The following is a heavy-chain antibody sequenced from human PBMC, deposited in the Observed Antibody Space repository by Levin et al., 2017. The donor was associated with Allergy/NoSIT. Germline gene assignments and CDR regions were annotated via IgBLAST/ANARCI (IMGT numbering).Heavy chain of an antibody. J-gene: IGHJ4*02. D-gene: IGHD3-16*02. Sequence: SETLSLTCSVSGGSISGAIYYWGWIRQPPGKGLEWIGSIYYSGSTYYNPSLETRATLSVDTSKNQFSLKMNPVTDADTADYYCARHDFNEYVWGTYRPDDFDLWGQGTLVTVSS. CDR2: IYYSGST. CDR3: ARHDFNEYVWGTYRPDDFDL. CDR1: GGSISGAIYY. V-gene: IGHV4-39*01.